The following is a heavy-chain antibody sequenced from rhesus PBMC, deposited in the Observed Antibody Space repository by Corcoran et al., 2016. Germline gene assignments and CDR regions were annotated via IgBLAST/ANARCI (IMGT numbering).Heavy chain of an antibody. CDR1: GYSISSGYD. V-gene: IGHV4-122*02. J-gene: IGHJ4*01. CDR3: ARGSSGWSFDY. D-gene: IGHD6-31*01. CDR2: ITHSGST. Sequence: QVQLQESGPGLVKPSETLFLTCAVSGYSISSGYDWRWFRQPPGKGLDWIGYITHSGSTSYNPSLKSRVAISTDTSKNQFSLKLSSVTAADTAVYYCARGSSGWSFDYWGQGVLVTVSS.